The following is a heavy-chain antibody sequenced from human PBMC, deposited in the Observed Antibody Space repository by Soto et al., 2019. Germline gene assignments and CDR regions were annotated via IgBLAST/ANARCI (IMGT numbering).Heavy chain of an antibody. CDR3: ARDYERTYSFDP. V-gene: IGHV4-59*01. J-gene: IGHJ5*02. CDR2: IHYSGST. CDR1: GGSISSYY. Sequence: PSETLSLTCTVSGGSISSYYWSWIRQPPGKGLEWIGYIHYSGSTNYNPSLKSRVTISVDTSKNQFSLKLSSVTAADTAVYYCARDYERTYSFDPWGQGTLVTVSS. D-gene: IGHD3-16*01.